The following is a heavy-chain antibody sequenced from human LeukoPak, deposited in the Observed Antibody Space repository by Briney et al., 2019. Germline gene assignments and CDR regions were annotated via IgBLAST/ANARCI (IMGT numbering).Heavy chain of an antibody. J-gene: IGHJ4*02. CDR1: GHTFTSYA. CDR2: INAGNGNT. V-gene: IGHV1-3*01. Sequence: GASVKVSCKASGHTFTSYAMHWVRQAPGQRLEWMGWINAGNGNTKYSQKFQGRVTITRDTSASTAYMELSSLRSEDTAVYYCARVFLTGYYEFDYWGQGTLVTVSS. CDR3: ARVFLTGYYEFDY. D-gene: IGHD3-9*01.